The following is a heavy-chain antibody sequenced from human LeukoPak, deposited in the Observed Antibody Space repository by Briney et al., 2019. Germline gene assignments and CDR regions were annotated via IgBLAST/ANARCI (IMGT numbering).Heavy chain of an antibody. V-gene: IGHV1-46*01. CDR2: INPSGGST. D-gene: IGHD3-22*01. CDR3: ARGVSYYDSSGYYQEAFDY. J-gene: IGHJ4*02. CDR1: GYTFTSYC. Sequence: ASVKVSCKASGYTFTSYCMHWVRQAPGQGLEWMGIINPSGGSTSYAQKFQGRVTMTRDTSTSTVYMELSSLRSEDTAVYYCARGVSYYDSSGYYQEAFDYWGQGTLVTVSS.